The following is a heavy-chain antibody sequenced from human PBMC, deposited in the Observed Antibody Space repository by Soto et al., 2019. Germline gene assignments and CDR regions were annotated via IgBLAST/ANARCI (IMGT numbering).Heavy chain of an antibody. V-gene: IGHV3-30-3*01. CDR1: GFTFSNYA. Sequence: QVHLVDSGGGVVQPGRSLRLSCAASGFTFSNYAMHWVRQAPGKGLEWAALLSFDGSNEYYAESVKGRFTISRDNTNNMLFLQMNSLRPEDTAVYYCAKDPGVGYCSGGSCYVPDFWGQGTLVTVSS. CDR2: LSFDGSNE. J-gene: IGHJ4*02. CDR3: AKDPGVGYCSGGSCYVPDF. D-gene: IGHD2-15*01.